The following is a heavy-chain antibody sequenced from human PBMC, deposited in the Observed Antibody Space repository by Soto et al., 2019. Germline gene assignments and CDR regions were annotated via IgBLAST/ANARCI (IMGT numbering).Heavy chain of an antibody. CDR3: ARLGYYYDSSGYYHNWFDP. D-gene: IGHD3-22*01. Sequence: EVQLVESGGGLVQPGGSLRLSCAASGFTFSSYWMHWVRQAPGKGLVWVSRLNSDGSSTSYADSVKGRFTISRDNAKNTLYLQMNSLRAEDTAVYYCARLGYYYDSSGYYHNWFDPWGQGTLVTVSS. V-gene: IGHV3-74*01. CDR2: LNSDGSST. J-gene: IGHJ5*02. CDR1: GFTFSSYW.